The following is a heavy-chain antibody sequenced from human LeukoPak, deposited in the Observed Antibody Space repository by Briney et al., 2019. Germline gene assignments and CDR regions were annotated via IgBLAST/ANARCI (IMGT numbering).Heavy chain of an antibody. J-gene: IGHJ3*02. V-gene: IGHV3-53*01. CDR2: IYSGGTT. CDR1: GFIGRSNH. CDR3: ARGGQEWELLGLAAFDI. D-gene: IGHD1-26*01. Sequence: GGSLRLFCEASGFIGRSNHLNWVRQAPGEGLGWVSVIYSGGTTYYAGSVKGRFTISRDNSKNTLYLQMNSLRAEDTAVYYCARGGQEWELLGLAAFDIWGQGTMVTVSS.